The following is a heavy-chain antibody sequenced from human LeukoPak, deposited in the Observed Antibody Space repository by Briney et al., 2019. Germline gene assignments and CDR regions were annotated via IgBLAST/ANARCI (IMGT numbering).Heavy chain of an antibody. Sequence: ASVRVSRKESGYTFASYYIHWVRQAPGQGREWMGIIIPNSGSTHYAQNFRGRDTTSRETSTTTVNMEQRRLRAEGTRVYFCGGGISLGIVDDWGEGTLVSVSS. J-gene: IGHJ4*02. CDR2: IIPNSGST. CDR1: GYTFASYY. CDR3: GGGISLGIVDD. D-gene: IGHD3-16*01. V-gene: IGHV1-46*01.